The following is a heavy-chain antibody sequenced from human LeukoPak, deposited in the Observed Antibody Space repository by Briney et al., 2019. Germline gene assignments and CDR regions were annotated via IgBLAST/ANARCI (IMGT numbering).Heavy chain of an antibody. V-gene: IGHV3-66*01. CDR3: ARRYSGYDLALNAFDI. D-gene: IGHD5-12*01. CDR1: GFTVSSNY. Sequence: GGSLRLSCAASGFTVSSNYMSWVRQAPGRGLEWVSVIYSGGSTYYADSVKGRFTISRDNSKNTLYLQMNSLRAEDTAVYYCARRYSGYDLALNAFDIWGQGTMVTVSS. J-gene: IGHJ3*02. CDR2: IYSGGST.